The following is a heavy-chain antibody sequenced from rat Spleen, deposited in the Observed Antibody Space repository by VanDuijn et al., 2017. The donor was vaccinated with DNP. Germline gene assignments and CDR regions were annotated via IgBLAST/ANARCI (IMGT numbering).Heavy chain of an antibody. CDR3: ATEDYGYPFAY. CDR1: GFTFSNYY. D-gene: IGHD1-6*01. Sequence: EVQLVESGGGLVQPGNSLKLSCAASGFTFSNYYMAWVRQAPKKGLEWVATIIYDGSGTYHRDSVKGRFTISRDNAKSTLYLQMDSLRSEDTATYYCATEDYGYPFAYWGQGVMVTVSS. V-gene: IGHV5S10*01. CDR2: IIYDGSGT. J-gene: IGHJ2*01.